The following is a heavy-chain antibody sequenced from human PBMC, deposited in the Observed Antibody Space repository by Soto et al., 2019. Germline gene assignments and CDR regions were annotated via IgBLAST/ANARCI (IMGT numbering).Heavy chain of an antibody. CDR3: AKHSYGYLDY. D-gene: IGHD5-18*01. Sequence: EVQLLESGGGLVQPGGSLRLSCVASGFTFGSYAMSWVRQAPGKGLEWVSTISGGGDTTYYADSVKGRFTISRDNSKNTLFLQMNSLRAEDTAVYYCAKHSYGYLDYWGQGTLVTVSS. J-gene: IGHJ4*02. CDR2: ISGGGDTT. CDR1: GFTFGSYA. V-gene: IGHV3-23*01.